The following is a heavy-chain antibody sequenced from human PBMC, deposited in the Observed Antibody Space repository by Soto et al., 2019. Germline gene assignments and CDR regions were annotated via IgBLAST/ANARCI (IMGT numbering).Heavy chain of an antibody. J-gene: IGHJ4*02. Sequence: QVQLVQSGTEVKRPGASVKVSCKASGYTFTGYGISWVRQAPGQGLEWMGRINAYNDNTDYAQKFQGRVTLTTDTATSTAYMELRSLRSDDTAVYYCARRIGSPAVYLDLWGQGTLVYVAS. CDR3: ARRIGSPAVYLDL. V-gene: IGHV1-18*01. CDR2: INAYNDNT. CDR1: GYTFTGYG.